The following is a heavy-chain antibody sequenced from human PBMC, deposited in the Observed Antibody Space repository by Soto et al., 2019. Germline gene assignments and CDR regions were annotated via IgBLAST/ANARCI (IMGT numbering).Heavy chain of an antibody. CDR2: ISETSLAI. CDR1: GFTFKTYS. J-gene: IGHJ4*02. V-gene: IGHV3-48*02. D-gene: IGHD1-1*01. CDR3: ATLQLGREEVFDS. Sequence: PGGSLRLSCAASGFTFKTYSMNWVRQAPGKGLEWVSYISETSLAIYYRDSVKGRFTISRDNAKNTLYLQMNSLRDEDTAVYYCATLQLGREEVFDSWGQGTLVTVSS.